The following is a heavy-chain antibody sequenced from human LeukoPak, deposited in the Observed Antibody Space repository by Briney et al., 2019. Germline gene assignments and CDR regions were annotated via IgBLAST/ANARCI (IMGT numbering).Heavy chain of an antibody. Sequence: PGGSLRLSCAASGFTISSNSMNWVRQAPGKGLEWVSVIYIGGTTYYADSVKGRFTISRDNAKNSLYLQMNSLRAEDTAVYYCARDAGDSYGRDGDYGWYFDLWGRGTLVTVSS. CDR3: ARDAGDSYGRDGDYGWYFDL. V-gene: IGHV3-53*01. J-gene: IGHJ2*01. CDR2: IYIGGTT. CDR1: GFTISSNS. D-gene: IGHD4-17*01.